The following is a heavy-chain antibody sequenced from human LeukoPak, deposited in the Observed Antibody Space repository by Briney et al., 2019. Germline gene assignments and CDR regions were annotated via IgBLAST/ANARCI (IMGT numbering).Heavy chain of an antibody. CDR3: AREGTAAAGFDY. CDR2: ISSSSSYI. Sequence: GGSLRLSCAASGFTFSSYAMSWVRQAPGKGLEWVSSISSSSSYIYYADSVKGRFTISRDNAKNSLYLQMNSLRAEDTAVYYCAREGTAAAGFDYWGQGTLVTVSS. CDR1: GFTFSSYA. V-gene: IGHV3-21*01. J-gene: IGHJ4*02. D-gene: IGHD6-13*01.